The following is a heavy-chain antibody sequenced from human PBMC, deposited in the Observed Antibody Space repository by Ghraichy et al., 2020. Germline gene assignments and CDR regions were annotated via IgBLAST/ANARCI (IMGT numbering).Heavy chain of an antibody. D-gene: IGHD1-14*01. V-gene: IGHV4-34*01. CDR1: GGSFSGYY. J-gene: IGHJ4*02. Sequence: SETLSLTCAVYGGSFSGYYWSWIRQPPGKGLEWIGEINHSGSTNYNPSLTRRVTISVDTSKNQFSLKLSSVTAADTAVYYCARAPRPPPGLPNRGYYFDYWGQGTLVTVSS. CDR3: ARAPRPPPGLPNRGYYFDY. CDR2: INHSGST.